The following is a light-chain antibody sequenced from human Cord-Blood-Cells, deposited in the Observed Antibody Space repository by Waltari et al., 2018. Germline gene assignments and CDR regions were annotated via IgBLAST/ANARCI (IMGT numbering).Light chain of an antibody. CDR1: SSDVGGSNY. J-gene: IGLJ2*01. CDR3: SSYTSSSVV. CDR2: YVS. V-gene: IGLV2-14*01. Sequence: QSALTQPASVSGSPGQSITISCIGTSSDVGGSNYVSWYQQHPGKAPKLMIYYVSNRPSVVSNRFSGSKSGNTASLTISGLQAEDEADYYCSSYTSSSVVFGGGTKLTVL.